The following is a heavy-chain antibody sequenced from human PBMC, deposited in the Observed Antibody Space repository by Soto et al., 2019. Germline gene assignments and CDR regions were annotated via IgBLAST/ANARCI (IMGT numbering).Heavy chain of an antibody. J-gene: IGHJ6*02. CDR2: ISYDGSNK. D-gene: IGHD6-13*01. CDR1: GFTFSSYG. CDR3: AKDQGQQQLVEGSLYYYYGMDV. V-gene: IGHV3-30*18. Sequence: GGSLRLSCAASGFTFSSYGMHWVRQAPGKGLEWVAVISYDGSNKYYADSVKGRFTISRDNSKNTLYLQMNSLRAEDTAVYYCAKDQGQQQLVEGSLYYYYGMDVWGQGTTVTVSS.